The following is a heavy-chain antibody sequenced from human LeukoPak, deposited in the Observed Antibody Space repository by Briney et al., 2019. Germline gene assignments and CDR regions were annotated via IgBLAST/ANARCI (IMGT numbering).Heavy chain of an antibody. CDR2: IYHSGST. CDR1: GYSISSGYY. Sequence: PSETLSLTCTVSGYSISSGYYWAWIRQPPGKGLEWIGSIYHSGSTYNNPSLKSRVTISVDTSKNQFSLKLSSVTAADTAVYYCARGGGATNNDHFDYWGQGTLVTVSS. V-gene: IGHV4-38-2*02. CDR3: ARGGGATNNDHFDY. D-gene: IGHD1-26*01. J-gene: IGHJ4*02.